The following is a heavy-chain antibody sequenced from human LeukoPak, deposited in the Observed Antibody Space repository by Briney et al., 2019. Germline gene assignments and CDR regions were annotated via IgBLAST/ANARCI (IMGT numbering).Heavy chain of an antibody. CDR1: GYTLTELS. J-gene: IGHJ4*02. D-gene: IGHD3-22*01. CDR2: FDPEDGET. CDR3: ATVSDYYDSSGYPPPFDY. V-gene: IGHV1-24*01. Sequence: ASVKVSCKVSGYTLTELSMHWVRQAPGKGLEWMGGFDPEDGETIYAQKFQGRVTMTEDTSTDTAYMELSSLRSEDTAVYYCATVSDYYDSSGYPPPFDYWGQGTLVTVSS.